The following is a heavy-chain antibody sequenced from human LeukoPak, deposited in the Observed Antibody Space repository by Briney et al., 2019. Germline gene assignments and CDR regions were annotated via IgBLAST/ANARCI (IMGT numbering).Heavy chain of an antibody. CDR1: GGSTSSSSYY. CDR3: ARLYYYDSSGPPL. V-gene: IGHV4-39*01. D-gene: IGHD3-22*01. Sequence: SETLSLTYTVSGGSTSSSSYYWGWIRQPPGKGLEWIGNIYYTGRTYYNPSLKSRVTISVDTSKNQFSLKLSSVSAADTAVYYCARLYYYDSSGPPLWGQGTLVTVSS. J-gene: IGHJ4*02. CDR2: IYYTGRT.